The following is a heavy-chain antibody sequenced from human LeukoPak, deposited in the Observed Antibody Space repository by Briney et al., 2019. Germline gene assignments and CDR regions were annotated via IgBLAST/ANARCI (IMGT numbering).Heavy chain of an antibody. V-gene: IGHV3-48*03. CDR3: ARGSGYRTYYYYMDV. J-gene: IGHJ6*03. Sequence: PGGSLRLSCAASGFTFNSYEMNWVRQAPGKGLQWVSYISSSGSTIYYAASVKGRFTISRDNAKNSLYLQVNSLRAEDTAVYYCARGSGYRTYYYYMDVWGKGTTVTVSS. CDR1: GFTFNSYE. D-gene: IGHD3-22*01. CDR2: ISSSGSTI.